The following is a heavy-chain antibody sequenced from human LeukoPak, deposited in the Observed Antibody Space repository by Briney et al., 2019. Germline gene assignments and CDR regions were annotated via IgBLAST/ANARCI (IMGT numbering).Heavy chain of an antibody. CDR3: AHRKNYYDSSVFDN. CDR2: IYWDDDR. Sequence: SGPTLVNPTQTLTLTCTFSGFSLNTRGVGVGWIRQPTGRALEWHALIYWDDDRRYSPSLKSRLTITKDTSRNQVVLTMTNMDPVDTATYFCAHRKNYYDSSVFDNWGQGTLVTVSS. D-gene: IGHD3-22*01. J-gene: IGHJ4*02. CDR1: GFSLNTRGVG. V-gene: IGHV2-5*02.